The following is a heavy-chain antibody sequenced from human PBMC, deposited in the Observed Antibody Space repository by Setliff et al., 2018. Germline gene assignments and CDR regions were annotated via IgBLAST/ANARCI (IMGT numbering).Heavy chain of an antibody. J-gene: IGHJ4*02. D-gene: IGHD6-19*01. V-gene: IGHV4-61*02. CDR2: IYTSVRT. CDR3: ARHRAVAGAYYFDF. Sequence: SQTLSLPCSVSGDSINSGTYYWSWIRQPAGKGLEWIGRIYTSVRTNYNPSLKIRVTIQVDTSKNQFSLNLSSVTAADTAIYYCARHRAVAGAYYFDFWGQGTLVTVSS. CDR1: GDSINSGTYY.